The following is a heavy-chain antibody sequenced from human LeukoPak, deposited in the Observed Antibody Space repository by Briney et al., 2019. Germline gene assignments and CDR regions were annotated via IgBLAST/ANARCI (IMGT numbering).Heavy chain of an antibody. CDR1: GFIFSSYW. D-gene: IGHD6-13*01. V-gene: IGHV3-74*01. CDR3: ASSYSSPTSLVV. J-gene: IGHJ4*02. Sequence: GGSLRLSCAASGFIFSSYWMHWVRQAPGKGLVWVSRINSDSISTSYGDSVKGRFTISRDNAKNTLYLQMNRLRAEDTAVYYCASSYSSPTSLVVWGQGTLVTVSS. CDR2: INSDSIST.